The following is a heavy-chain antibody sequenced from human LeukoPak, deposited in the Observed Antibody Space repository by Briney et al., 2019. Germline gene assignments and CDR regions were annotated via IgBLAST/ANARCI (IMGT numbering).Heavy chain of an antibody. Sequence: ASVKVSCKASGYSFSTYGISWVRQAPGQGLEWVGWISAYNGNTNYAQKLQGRVTMTTDTSTSTAYMELRSLRSDDTAVYYCARDSLLWFGSTLGDYWGQGTLVTVSS. J-gene: IGHJ4*02. CDR3: ARDSLLWFGSTLGDY. V-gene: IGHV1-18*01. CDR2: ISAYNGNT. CDR1: GYSFSTYG. D-gene: IGHD3-10*01.